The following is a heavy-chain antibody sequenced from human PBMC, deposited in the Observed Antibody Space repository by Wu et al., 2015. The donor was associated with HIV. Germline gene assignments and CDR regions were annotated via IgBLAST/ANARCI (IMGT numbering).Heavy chain of an antibody. V-gene: IGHV1-2*02. CDR2: INPDSGGT. J-gene: IGHJ3*02. D-gene: IGHD2-2*01. CDR3: ARVFVVVPAGYSGEITAFDI. Sequence: QVQLVQSGAEVKEPGASVKVSCEASGYTFTGHYMYWVRQAPGQGLEWMGWINPDSGGTKYAQKFQGRVTMTRDTSISTAYMELSRLRSDDTAVYYCARVFVVVPAGYSGEITAFDIWGQGTMVTVSS. CDR1: GYTFTGHY.